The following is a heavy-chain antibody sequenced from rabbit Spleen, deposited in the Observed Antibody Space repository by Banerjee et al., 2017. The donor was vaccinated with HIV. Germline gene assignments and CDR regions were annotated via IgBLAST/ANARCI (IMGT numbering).Heavy chain of an antibody. CDR2: IYTGNGKT. V-gene: IGHV1S40*01. D-gene: IGHD4-2*01. CDR1: GFSFSRIYD. Sequence: VESGGGLVNPVASLTLTCTASGFSFSRIYDMCWVLQAPGKGLEWIGCIYTGNGKTYYAGWAKGRFTISQTSSTTVTLQTASLTAADTETYLCARCYAGTGGFGYAAMWGHGTLVTVS. J-gene: IGHJ3*01. CDR3: ARCYAGTGGFGYAAM.